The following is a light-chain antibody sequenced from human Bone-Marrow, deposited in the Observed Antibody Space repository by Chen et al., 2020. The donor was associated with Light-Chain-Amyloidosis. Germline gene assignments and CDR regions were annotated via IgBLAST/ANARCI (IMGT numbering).Light chain of an antibody. CDR2: DDS. CDR1: NIGSTS. V-gene: IGLV3-21*02. J-gene: IGLJ3*02. CDR3: QVWDRSSDRPV. Sequence: SYVLTQPSSVSVAPGQTATLASGGNNIGSTSVHWYQQTPGQAPLLVVYDDSDRPSGIPERLSGSNSGNTATLTISRVEAGDEADYYCQVWDRSSDRPVFGGGTKLTVL.